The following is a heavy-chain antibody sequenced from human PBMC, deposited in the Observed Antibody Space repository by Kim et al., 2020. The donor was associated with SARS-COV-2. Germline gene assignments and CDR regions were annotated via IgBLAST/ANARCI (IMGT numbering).Heavy chain of an antibody. CDR3: ARDGTTRNGGYYFDF. V-gene: IGHV1-3*01. Sequence: ASVKVSCKASGYTFTSYTLHWVRQAPGQGLEWMGWINXGYGNTRYLQKFQGRVTNTRDTSASTAYMELSSLRSEDTAVYYCARDGTTRNGGYYFDFWGQGALITVSS. CDR2: INXGYGNT. CDR1: GYTFTSYT. J-gene: IGHJ4*02. D-gene: IGHD1-1*01.